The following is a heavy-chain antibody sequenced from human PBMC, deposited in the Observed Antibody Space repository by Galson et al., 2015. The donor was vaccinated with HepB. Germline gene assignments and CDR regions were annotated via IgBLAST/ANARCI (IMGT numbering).Heavy chain of an antibody. CDR3: ATSVSYYGSGTFSYYYYGMDV. CDR1: GYTLTELS. D-gene: IGHD3-10*01. V-gene: IGHV1-24*01. CDR2: FDPEDGET. J-gene: IGHJ6*02. Sequence: KVSCKVSGYTLTELSMHWVRQAPGKGLEWMGGFDPEDGETIYARKFQGRVTMTEDTSTDTAYMELSSLRSEDTAVYYCATSVSYYGSGTFSYYYYGMDVWGQGTTVTVSS.